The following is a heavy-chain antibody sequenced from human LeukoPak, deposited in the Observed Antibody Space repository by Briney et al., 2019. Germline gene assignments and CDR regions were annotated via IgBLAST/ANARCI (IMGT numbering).Heavy chain of an antibody. V-gene: IGHV3-23*01. CDR1: GFTFSDYY. J-gene: IGHJ6*02. D-gene: IGHD3-22*01. CDR3: AKVLGYDSSGNYWYGMDV. CDR2: ISTSGGHT. Sequence: PGGSLRLSRAASGFTFSDYYMSWIRQAPGKGLEWVSGISTSGGHTDYTDSVRGRFTISRDNSKNTLYLQMNSLRADDTAVYYCAKVLGYDSSGNYWYGMDVWGQGTTVTVSS.